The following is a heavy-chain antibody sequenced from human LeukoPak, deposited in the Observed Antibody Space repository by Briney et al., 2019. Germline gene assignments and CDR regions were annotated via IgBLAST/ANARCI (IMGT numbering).Heavy chain of an antibody. Sequence: PSDTLSLTCAVSGYSISSNHWWGWIRQPPGKGLEWIGYIFSAGSTYYTPSLKSRVTMSVDTSKNQFSLRLSSVTAVDTAVYYCARIGPILGAAWVDYWGQGTLVSVSS. J-gene: IGHJ4*02. V-gene: IGHV4-28*01. CDR3: ARIGPILGAAWVDY. D-gene: IGHD3-3*02. CDR1: GYSISSNHW. CDR2: IFSAGST.